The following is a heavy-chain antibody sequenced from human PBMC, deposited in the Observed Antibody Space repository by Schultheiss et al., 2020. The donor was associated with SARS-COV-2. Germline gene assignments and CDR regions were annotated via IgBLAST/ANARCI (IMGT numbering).Heavy chain of an antibody. CDR2: IYYSGST. CDR1: GGSISSYY. D-gene: IGHD2-2*01. Sequence: SETLSLTCTVSGGSISSYYWSWIRQPPGKGLEWIGSIYYSGSTYYNPSLKSRVTISVDTSKNQFSLKLSSVTAADTAVYYCARVGYCSSTSCLGFDPWGQGTLVTVSS. CDR3: ARVGYCSSTSCLGFDP. V-gene: IGHV4-59*08. J-gene: IGHJ5*02.